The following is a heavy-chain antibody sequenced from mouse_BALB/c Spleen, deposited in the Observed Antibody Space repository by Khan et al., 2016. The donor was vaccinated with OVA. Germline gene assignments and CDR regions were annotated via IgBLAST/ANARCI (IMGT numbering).Heavy chain of an antibody. V-gene: IGHV9-3-1*01. Sequence: QIQLVQSGPELKKPGETVKISCKASGYTFTNYGMNWVKQAPGKGLKWMGWINTYSGEPTYADDFKGRSAFSLETSASTAYLQSKNLKNEDTATYFCARSNSYWYFAVWGAGTTVTVSS. J-gene: IGHJ1*01. CDR3: ARSNSYWYFAV. CDR1: GYTFTNYG. D-gene: IGHD4-1*02. CDR2: INTYSGEP.